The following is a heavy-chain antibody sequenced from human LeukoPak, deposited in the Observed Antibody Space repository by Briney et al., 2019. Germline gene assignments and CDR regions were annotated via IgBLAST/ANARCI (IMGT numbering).Heavy chain of an antibody. V-gene: IGHV3-20*04. CDR2: INWNGDST. Sequence: GSLRLSCAASGFTFHDYGMTWVRQAPGTGLEWVSGINWNGDSTGYVDSVKGRFTISRDNAKNSLYLQMHDLRAEDTALYYCARSRSPSIVTTASDYWGQGTRVTVSS. CDR3: ARSRSPSIVTTASDY. J-gene: IGHJ4*02. D-gene: IGHD4-11*01. CDR1: GFTFHDYG.